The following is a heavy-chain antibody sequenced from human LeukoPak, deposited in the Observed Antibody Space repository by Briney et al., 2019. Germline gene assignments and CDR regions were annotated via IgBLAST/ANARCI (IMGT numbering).Heavy chain of an antibody. CDR1: GYAFSAYY. V-gene: IGHV1-2*02. Sequence: ASVKVSCKASGYAFSAYYMHWVRQAPGQGLEWMGWLNPQTGDTHFAQKFQGRVTMTRDTSISTAYMELSRLRSDDTAVYYCARGGGGGGYYDSSGYLYYWGQGTLVTVSS. CDR2: LNPQTGDT. CDR3: ARGGGGGGYYDSSGYLYY. J-gene: IGHJ4*02. D-gene: IGHD3-22*01.